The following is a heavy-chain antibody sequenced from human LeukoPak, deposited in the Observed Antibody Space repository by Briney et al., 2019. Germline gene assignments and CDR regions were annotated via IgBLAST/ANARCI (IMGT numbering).Heavy chain of an antibody. CDR1: GFTFSSYR. D-gene: IGHD2-2*01. CDR2: ISSSSSYI. CDR3: ARARYCSSTSCNDY. Sequence: GGSLRLSCAASGFTFSSYRMNWVRQAPGKGLDWVSSISSSSSYIYYADSVKGRFTISRDNAKNSLYLQMNSLRAEDTAVYYCARARYCSSTSCNDYWGQGTLVTVSS. V-gene: IGHV3-21*01. J-gene: IGHJ4*02.